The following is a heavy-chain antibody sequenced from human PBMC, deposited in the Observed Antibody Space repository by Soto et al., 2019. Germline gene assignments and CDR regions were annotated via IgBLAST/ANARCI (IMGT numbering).Heavy chain of an antibody. Sequence: GGSLRLSCAASGFTFSSYSMNWVRQAPGKGLEWVSSISSSSSYIYYADSVKGRFTISRDNAKNSLYLQMNSLRAEDTAVYYCARDNIAVAGTSGWGQGTLVTVSS. CDR1: GFTFSSYS. D-gene: IGHD6-19*01. J-gene: IGHJ4*02. CDR3: ARDNIAVAGTSG. V-gene: IGHV3-21*01. CDR2: ISSSSSYI.